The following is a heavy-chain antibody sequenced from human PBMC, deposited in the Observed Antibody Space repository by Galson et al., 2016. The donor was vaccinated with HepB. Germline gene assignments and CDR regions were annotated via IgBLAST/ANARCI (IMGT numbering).Heavy chain of an antibody. J-gene: IGHJ6*02. V-gene: IGHV3-23*01. Sequence: SLRLSCAASGFTFSSFAMSWVRQAPGKGLEWVSGVSPSGTRRYYADSVKDRFTISRDNSKNTVYLQMNSLRAEDTAIYYCAIVRRVDGMDVWGQRTTVTVSS. D-gene: IGHD3-3*01. CDR3: AIVRRVDGMDV. CDR1: GFTFSSFA. CDR2: VSPSGTRR.